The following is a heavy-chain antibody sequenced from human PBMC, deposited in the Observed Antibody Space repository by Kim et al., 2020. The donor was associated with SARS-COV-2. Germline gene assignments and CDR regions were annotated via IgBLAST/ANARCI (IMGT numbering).Heavy chain of an antibody. CDR1: GFTFSSYA. V-gene: IGHV3-30*04. D-gene: IGHD1-26*01. CDR2: ISYDGSNK. CDR3: ASEWEPQGYYYYGMDV. J-gene: IGHJ6*02. Sequence: GGSLRLSCAASGFTFSSYAMHWVRQAPGKGLEWVAVISYDGSNKYYADSVKGRFTISRDNSKNTLYLQMNSLRAEDTAVYYCASEWEPQGYYYYGMDVWGQGTTVTVSS.